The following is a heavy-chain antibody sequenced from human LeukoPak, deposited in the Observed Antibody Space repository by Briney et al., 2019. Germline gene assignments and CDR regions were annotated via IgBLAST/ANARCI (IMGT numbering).Heavy chain of an antibody. D-gene: IGHD6-13*01. V-gene: IGHV4-4*07. CDR2: IYTSGTT. CDR3: ARGFASSWYYFDY. CDR1: GGSISNCY. J-gene: IGHJ4*02. Sequence: SSETLSLTCIVSGGSISNCYWSWIRQSAGRGLEWIGRIYTSGTTNHNPSLKSLLTMSLDTSKNQFSLRLSSVTAADTAIYFCARGFASSWYYFDYWGQGTLVTVSS.